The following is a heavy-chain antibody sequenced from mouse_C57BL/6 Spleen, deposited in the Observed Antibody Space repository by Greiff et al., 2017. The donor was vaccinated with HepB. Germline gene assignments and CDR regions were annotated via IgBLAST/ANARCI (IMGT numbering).Heavy chain of an antibody. J-gene: IGHJ2*01. CDR1: GYSFTGYY. CDR2: INPSTGGT. D-gene: IGHD3-3*01. Sequence: EVQLQQSGPELVKPGASVKISCKASGYSFTGYYMHWVKQSSEKSLEWIGEINPSTGGTSYNQKFKGKATLTVDKSSSTAYMQLKSLTSEDSAVYYLARRDGSVKRYYFDYWGQGTTLTVSS. V-gene: IGHV1-43*01. CDR3: ARRDGSVKRYYFDY.